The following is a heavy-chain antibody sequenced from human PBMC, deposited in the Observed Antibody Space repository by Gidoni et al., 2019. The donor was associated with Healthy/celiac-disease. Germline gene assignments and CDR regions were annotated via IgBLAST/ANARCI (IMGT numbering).Heavy chain of an antibody. Sequence: QVQLQESGPGLVKPSETLSLTCTVSGGSISSYYWSWIRQPPGKGLEWIGYIYYSGSTNYNPSLKSRVTISVDTSKNQFSLKLSSVTAADTAVYYCARDHGPTEYSSSWYHYFDYWGQGTLVTVSS. CDR3: ARDHGPTEYSSSWYHYFDY. J-gene: IGHJ4*02. CDR1: GGSISSYY. V-gene: IGHV4-59*01. CDR2: IYYSGST. D-gene: IGHD6-13*01.